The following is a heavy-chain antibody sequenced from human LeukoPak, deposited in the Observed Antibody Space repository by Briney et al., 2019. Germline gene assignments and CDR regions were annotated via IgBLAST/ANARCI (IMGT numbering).Heavy chain of an antibody. Sequence: PSETLSLTCTVSGGSISSGGYYWSWIRQPPGKGLEWIGYIYHSGSTYYNPSLKSRVTISVDRSKNQFSLKLSSVTAADTAVYYCARYSASYAMDVWGKGTTVTVSS. CDR2: IYHSGST. CDR3: ARYSASYAMDV. CDR1: GGSISSGGYY. V-gene: IGHV4-30-2*01. D-gene: IGHD6-13*01. J-gene: IGHJ6*03.